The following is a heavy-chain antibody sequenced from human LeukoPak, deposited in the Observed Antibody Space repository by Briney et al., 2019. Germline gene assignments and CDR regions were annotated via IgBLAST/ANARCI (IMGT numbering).Heavy chain of an antibody. J-gene: IGHJ4*02. CDR1: GFTFSDYY. Sequence: PGGSLRLSCAASGFTFSDYYMSWIRQAPGKGLEWVSYISSSGSTIYYADSVKGRFTISRDNAKNSLYLQMNSLRAEDTAVYYCAKAFSAPSSSPVDYWGQGTLVTVSS. CDR3: AKAFSAPSSSPVDY. D-gene: IGHD6-13*01. CDR2: ISSSGSTI. V-gene: IGHV3-11*04.